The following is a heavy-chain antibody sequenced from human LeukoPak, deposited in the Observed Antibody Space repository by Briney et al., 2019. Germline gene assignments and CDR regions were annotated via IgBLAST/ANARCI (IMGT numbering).Heavy chain of an antibody. CDR2: INHSGST. Sequence: MASETLSLTCAVYGGSFSGYYWSWIRQPPGKGLEWIGEINHSGSTNYNPSLKSQVTISVDTSKNQFSLKLSSVTAADTAVYYCARGSHRSRSYYYDSSGYYYYYGMDVWGQGTTVTVFS. D-gene: IGHD3-22*01. CDR3: ARGSHRSRSYYYDSSGYYYYYGMDV. CDR1: GGSFSGYY. J-gene: IGHJ6*02. V-gene: IGHV4-34*01.